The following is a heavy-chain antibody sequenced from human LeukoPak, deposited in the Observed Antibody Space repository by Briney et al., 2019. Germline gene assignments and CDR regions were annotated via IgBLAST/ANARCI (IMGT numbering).Heavy chain of an antibody. CDR2: IYFTGST. CDR1: GGSISSYY. D-gene: IGHD6-13*01. J-gene: IGHJ6*03. CDR3: ARGLHSSSWSRDYYYYYYMDV. Sequence: SETLSLTCTVSGGSISSYYWSWIRQPPGKGLEWIGYIYFTGSTNYNPSLKSRVTILVDTSKNQFSLKLSSVTAADTAVYYCARGLHSSSWSRDYYYYYYMDVWGKGTTVTISS. V-gene: IGHV4-59*01.